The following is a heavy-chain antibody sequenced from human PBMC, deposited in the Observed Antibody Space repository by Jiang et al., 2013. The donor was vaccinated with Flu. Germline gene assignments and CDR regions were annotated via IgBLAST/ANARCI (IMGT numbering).Heavy chain of an antibody. Sequence: VQLLESGGGVVQPGRSLRLSCAASGFTFSSDSMHWIRQAPGKGLEWVALISYDGTNKFYADSVKGRFTVSRDNSKNTLYLQMDSLRAEDTAVYYCARDELHGLIDYWGQGTLLSVSS. CDR1: GFTFSSDS. D-gene: IGHD3-10*01. V-gene: IGHV3-30*01. CDR2: ISYDGTNK. J-gene: IGHJ4*02. CDR3: ARDELHGLIDY.